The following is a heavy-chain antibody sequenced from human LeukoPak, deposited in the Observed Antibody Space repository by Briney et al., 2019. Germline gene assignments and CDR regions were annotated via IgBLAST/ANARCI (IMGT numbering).Heavy chain of an antibody. D-gene: IGHD2-15*01. CDR3: AREGYCSGGSCHSGIIDF. CDR1: GGTFSSYG. Sequence: ASVKVSCKASGGTFSSYGITWVRQAPGQGLEWMGWISPYNGNANYAQNLQGRLTMTTDTSTSTAYLELRSLRSDDTAVYYCAREGYCSGGSCHSGIIDFWGQGTLVTVSS. J-gene: IGHJ4*02. CDR2: ISPYNGNA. V-gene: IGHV1-18*01.